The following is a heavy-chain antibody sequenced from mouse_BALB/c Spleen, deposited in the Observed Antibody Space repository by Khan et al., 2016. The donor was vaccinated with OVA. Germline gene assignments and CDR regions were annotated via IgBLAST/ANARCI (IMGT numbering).Heavy chain of an antibody. Sequence: QVQLKESGPGLVAPSQSLSITCTVSGFSLSGYGVNWVRQPPGKGLEWLGMIWGDGNTAYNSALKSRLSISKDNSKSQVFLKMNSLQTDDTARYYGARAYYGNYREAMDYWGQGTSVTVSS. J-gene: IGHJ4*01. CDR1: GFSLSGYG. V-gene: IGHV2-6-7*01. D-gene: IGHD2-10*01. CDR2: IWGDGNT. CDR3: ARAYYGNYREAMDY.